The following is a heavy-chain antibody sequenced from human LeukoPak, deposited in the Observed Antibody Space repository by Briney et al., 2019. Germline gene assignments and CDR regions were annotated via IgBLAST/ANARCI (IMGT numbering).Heavy chain of an antibody. CDR1: GYTFTGYY. CDR2: SNPNSGDT. D-gene: IGHD6-19*01. CDR3: ARAHLAGHFDY. Sequence: GASVKVSCKASGYTFTGYYMHWVRQAPGQGLEWMGWSNPNSGDTNYAQKFQGRVTMTTDTSMTTAYMELRRLRSDDTAVYYCARAHLAGHFDYWGQGTLVTVSS. J-gene: IGHJ4*02. V-gene: IGHV1-2*02.